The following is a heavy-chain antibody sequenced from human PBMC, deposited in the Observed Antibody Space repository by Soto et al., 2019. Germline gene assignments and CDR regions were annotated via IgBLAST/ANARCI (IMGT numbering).Heavy chain of an antibody. Sequence: RASVKVSCKASGYTFTGYYMHWVRQAPGQGLEWMGWINPNSGGTNYAQKFQGRVTMTRDTSISTAYMELSRLRSDDTAVYYCARDQDYYYYGMDVWGQGTTVTVSS. V-gene: IGHV1-2*02. CDR1: GYTFTGYY. CDR3: ARDQDYYYYGMDV. J-gene: IGHJ6*02. CDR2: INPNSGGT.